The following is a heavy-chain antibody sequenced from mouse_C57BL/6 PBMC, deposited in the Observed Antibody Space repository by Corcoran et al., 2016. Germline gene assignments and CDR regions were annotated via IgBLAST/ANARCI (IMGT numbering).Heavy chain of an antibody. CDR1: GYTFTDYY. CDR3: ARWYYPGYYAMDY. D-gene: IGHD1-1*01. J-gene: IGHJ4*01. CDR2: INPNNGGT. Sequence: EVQLQQSGPELVKPGASVKISCKASGYTFTDYYMNWVKQSHGKSLEWIGDINPNNGGTSYNQKFKGKATLTVDKSSSTAYMELRSLTSEDSAVYYCARWYYPGYYAMDYWGQGTSVTVSS. V-gene: IGHV1-26*01.